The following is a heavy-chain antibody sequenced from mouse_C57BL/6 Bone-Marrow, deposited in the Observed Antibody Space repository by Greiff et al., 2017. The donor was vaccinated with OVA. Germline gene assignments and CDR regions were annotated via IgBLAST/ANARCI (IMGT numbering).Heavy chain of an antibody. CDR1: GFSLTSYA. Sequence: VQGVESGPGLVAPSQSLSITCTVSGFSLTSYAISWVRQPPGKGLEWLGVIWTGGGTNYNSALNSRLSISKDNSKSQVFLKMNRLQTDDTARYYCARAPFWAYYAMDYWGQGTSVTVSS. CDR2: IWTGGGT. J-gene: IGHJ4*01. D-gene: IGHD4-1*01. V-gene: IGHV2-9-1*01. CDR3: ARAPFWAYYAMDY.